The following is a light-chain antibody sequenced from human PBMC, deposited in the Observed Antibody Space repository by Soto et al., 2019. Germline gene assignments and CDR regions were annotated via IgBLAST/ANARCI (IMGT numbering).Light chain of an antibody. CDR3: CSYAGSYTLV. Sequence: QSALTQPRSVSGSPGQSVNISCTGNSSDVGGYNYVSWYQQHPGKAPKLMISDVSKRPSGVPDRFSGSKSDNTASLTISGLQAEDEADYYCCSYAGSYTLVFGTGTKVTVL. V-gene: IGLV2-11*01. J-gene: IGLJ1*01. CDR2: DVS. CDR1: SSDVGGYNY.